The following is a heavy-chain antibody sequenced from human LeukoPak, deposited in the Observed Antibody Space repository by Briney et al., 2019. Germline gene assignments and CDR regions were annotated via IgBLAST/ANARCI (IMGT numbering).Heavy chain of an antibody. D-gene: IGHD3-22*01. CDR3: AKPYYDRLAGPFPFDY. V-gene: IGHV3-7*03. CDR1: RFTFSNYW. Sequence: GGSLRLSCGASRFTFSNYWMSWVRQAPGKGLEWVGNIKEDGSEKDYVDAVTGRFTISRDNAKNSLYLQMNSLSAEATAVYYCAKPYYDRLAGPFPFDYWGQGTLVTVSS. J-gene: IGHJ4*02. CDR2: IKEDGSEK.